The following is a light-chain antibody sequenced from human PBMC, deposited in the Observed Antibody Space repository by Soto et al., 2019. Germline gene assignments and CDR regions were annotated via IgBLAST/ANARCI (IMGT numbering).Light chain of an antibody. CDR3: QQRSNWPPWT. V-gene: IGKV3-11*01. Sequence: EIVLTQSPATLSLSPGERATLSCRASQSLSSYLAWYQQKPGQAPRLLIYDASNRATGIPARFSGSGSGTDFTLTISSLEPEDFAVYYCQQRSNWPPWTFGQGTKVESK. CDR1: QSLSSY. J-gene: IGKJ1*01. CDR2: DAS.